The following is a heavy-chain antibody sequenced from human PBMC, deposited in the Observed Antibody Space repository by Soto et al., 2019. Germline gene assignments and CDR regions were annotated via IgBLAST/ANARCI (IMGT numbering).Heavy chain of an antibody. V-gene: IGHV1-69*13. CDR1: GGTFSSYA. Sequence: ASVKVSCKASGGTFSSYAISWVRQAPGQGLEWMGGIIPIFGTANYAQKFQGRVTITADESTSTAYMELSSLRSEDTAVYYCATPQLGGYYFDYWGQGTLVTVSS. CDR3: ATPQLGGYYFDY. D-gene: IGHD2-2*01. CDR2: IIPIFGTA. J-gene: IGHJ4*02.